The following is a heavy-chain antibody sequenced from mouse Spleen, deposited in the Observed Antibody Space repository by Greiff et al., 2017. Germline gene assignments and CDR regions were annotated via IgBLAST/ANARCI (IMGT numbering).Heavy chain of an antibody. CDR3: ARDYAYAMDY. D-gene: IGHD1-1*01. CDR1: GFTFSSYA. J-gene: IGHJ4*01. Sequence: DVQLVESGGGLVKPGGSLKLSCAASGFTFSSYAMSWVRQTPEKRLEWVATISSGGSYTYYPDSVKGRFTISRDNAKNTLYLQMSSLRSEDTAMYYCARDYAYAMDYWGQGTSVTVSS. V-gene: IGHV5-9-3*01. CDR2: ISSGGSYT.